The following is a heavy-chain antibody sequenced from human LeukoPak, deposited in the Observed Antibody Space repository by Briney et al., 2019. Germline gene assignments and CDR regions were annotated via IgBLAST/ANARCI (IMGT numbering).Heavy chain of an antibody. J-gene: IGHJ6*02. CDR1: GSILSSYA. CDR2: ISYDGSNK. CDR3: AKNGATIFGVVIDYYYYGMDV. V-gene: IGHV3-30*18. Sequence: GGSLRLSCAASGSILSSYAMHWVRQAPGKGLEWVAVISYDGSNKYYADSVKGRFTISRDNSKNTLYLQMNSLRAEDTAVYYCAKNGATIFGVVIDYYYYGMDVWGQGTTVTVSS. D-gene: IGHD3-3*01.